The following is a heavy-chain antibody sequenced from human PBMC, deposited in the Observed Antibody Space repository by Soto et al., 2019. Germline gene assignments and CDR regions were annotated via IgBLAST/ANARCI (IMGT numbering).Heavy chain of an antibody. J-gene: IGHJ6*02. D-gene: IGHD3-10*01. CDR2: IKPNSGDT. V-gene: IGHV1-2*04. CDR1: GYIFIDYC. CDR3: ARGYGGLGNYVFYFYGLDV. Sequence: GASGKVSCKASGYIFIDYCIHWVRLALGGGLEWMGWIKPNSGDTKYAQKFQGWVTMTRDTSIRTAYMELSRLRSDDTAIYYCARGYGGLGNYVFYFYGLDVWGQGTTVTVSS.